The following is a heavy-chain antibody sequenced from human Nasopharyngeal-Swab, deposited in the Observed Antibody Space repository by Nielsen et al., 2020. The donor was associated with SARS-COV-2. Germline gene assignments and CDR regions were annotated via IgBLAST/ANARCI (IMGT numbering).Heavy chain of an antibody. Sequence: SVKACKASGLTFTSSPVQCVRQARGQRLEWIGWLVVGSGYTNYAQKFQERVTITRHMSTSPAYMEVSSLRSEDTAVYFCSADLQTTMAHWYFDLWGRGTLVTVSS. D-gene: IGHD1/OR15-1a*01. J-gene: IGHJ2*01. V-gene: IGHV1-58*01. CDR2: LVVGSGYT. CDR3: SADLQTTMAHWYFDL. CDR1: GLTFTSSP.